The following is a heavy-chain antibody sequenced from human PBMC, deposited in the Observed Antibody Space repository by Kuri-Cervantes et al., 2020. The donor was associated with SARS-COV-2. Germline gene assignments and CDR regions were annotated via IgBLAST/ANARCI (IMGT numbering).Heavy chain of an antibody. J-gene: IGHJ2*01. D-gene: IGHD4-23*01. Sequence: SETLSLTCAVYGGSFSGYYWSWIRQPPGKGLEWIGEINHSGSTKYNPSLKSRVAISVDTSKNQFSLNLSSVTAADTAVYYCARIPLIRWQRHWYFDLWGRGTLVTVSS. CDR3: ARIPLIRWQRHWYFDL. CDR2: INHSGST. V-gene: IGHV4-34*01. CDR1: GGSFSGYY.